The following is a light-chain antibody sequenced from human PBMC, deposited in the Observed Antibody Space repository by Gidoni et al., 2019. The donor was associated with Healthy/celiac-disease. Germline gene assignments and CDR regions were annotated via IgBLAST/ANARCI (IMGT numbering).Light chain of an antibody. J-gene: IGLJ2*01. Sequence: SYELTQPPSVYVSPGQTASITCSGDKLGDKYACWYQQQPGQSPVLVIYQDSQRPSGIPERFSGSNSGNTSTLTISGTQAMDEADYYCQAWDSSTGHVVFGGGTKLTVL. CDR2: QDS. CDR3: QAWDSSTGHVV. V-gene: IGLV3-1*01. CDR1: KLGDKY.